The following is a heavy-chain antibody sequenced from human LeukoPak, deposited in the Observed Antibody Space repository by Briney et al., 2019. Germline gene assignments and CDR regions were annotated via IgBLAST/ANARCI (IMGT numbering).Heavy chain of an antibody. CDR2: IYYTGTT. Sequence: SETLSLTCTVSGGSISNYYWSWIRQPPGKALEWIGYIYYTGTTKYNPSLKSRATISLDTSKNQFSLKLTSVTAAATALFFCARGYDIDVWGQGTTVTVSS. CDR1: GGSISNYY. J-gene: IGHJ6*02. CDR3: ARGYDIDV. V-gene: IGHV4-59*01.